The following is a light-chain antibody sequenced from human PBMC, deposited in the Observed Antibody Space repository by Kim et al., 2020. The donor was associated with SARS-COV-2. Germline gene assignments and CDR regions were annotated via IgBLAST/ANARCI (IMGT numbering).Light chain of an antibody. CDR3: QHYVNWPLT. V-gene: IGKV3-15*01. J-gene: IGKJ4*01. CDR1: RSVSSH. Sequence: EIVMTQSPATLSVSPGERATLSCRASRSVSSHLAWYQQKPGQGPRLLIYGASTRATGVPDRFSGSGSGTDFTLTISSLHSEDFAVYYCQHYVNWPLTFGGGSKLEI. CDR2: GAS.